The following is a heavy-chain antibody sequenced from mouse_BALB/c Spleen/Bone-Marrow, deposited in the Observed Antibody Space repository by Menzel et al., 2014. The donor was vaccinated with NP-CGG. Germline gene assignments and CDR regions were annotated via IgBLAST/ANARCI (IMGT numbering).Heavy chain of an antibody. J-gene: IGHJ3*01. CDR2: INPDSNTI. CDR3: ARLGYYGSFAY. CDR1: GFDFSGFW. V-gene: IGHV4-1*02. Sequence: EVKLVESGGGLVQPGGSLKLSCAASGFDFSGFWMSWVRQAPGRGLEWIGEINPDSNTINYSPSLKDKFIISRDNAKNTLYLQMSKVRSEDTALYHCARLGYYGSFAYWGQGTLVTVSA. D-gene: IGHD1-2*01.